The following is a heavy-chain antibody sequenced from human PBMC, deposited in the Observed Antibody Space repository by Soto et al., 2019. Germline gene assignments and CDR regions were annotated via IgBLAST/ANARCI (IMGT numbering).Heavy chain of an antibody. J-gene: IGHJ4*02. CDR3: ARGTVALYYYFDY. Sequence: ASVEVSCKDSGCAFTSCGISWVRQDPGQGLEWMGWISAYNGNTNYAQKLQGRVTMTTDTSTSTAYMELRSLRSDDTAVYYCARGTVALYYYFDYWGQGTLVTVSS. V-gene: IGHV1-18*01. CDR1: GCAFTSCG. D-gene: IGHD6-19*01. CDR2: ISAYNGNT.